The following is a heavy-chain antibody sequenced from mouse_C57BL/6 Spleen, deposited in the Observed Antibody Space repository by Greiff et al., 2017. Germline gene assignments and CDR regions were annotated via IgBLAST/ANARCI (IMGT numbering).Heavy chain of an antibody. D-gene: IGHD2-4*01. CDR3: ARGEIYYDYEGY. Sequence: QVQLQQPGAELVKPGASVKLSCKASVYTFTSYWMHWVKQRPGQGLEWIGMIHPNSGSTNYNEKFKSKATLTVDKSSSTAYMQLSSLTSEDSAVYYCARGEIYYDYEGYWGQGTTLTVSS. V-gene: IGHV1-64*01. CDR2: IHPNSGST. CDR1: VYTFTSYW. J-gene: IGHJ2*01.